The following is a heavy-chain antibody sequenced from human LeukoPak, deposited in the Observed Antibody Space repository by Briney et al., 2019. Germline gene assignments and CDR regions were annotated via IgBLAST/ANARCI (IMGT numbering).Heavy chain of an antibody. V-gene: IGHV4-4*09. Sequence: SETLSLTCTVSGGSISGYYLSWIRQPPGKGLEWIGSGSTYYNPSLKSRVTISVDTSKNQFSLKLSSVTAADTAVYFCASPRGDDSGGYYTWYFHHWGQGILVTVSS. CDR1: GGSISGYY. CDR2: SGST. CDR3: ASPRGDDSGGYYTWYFHH. J-gene: IGHJ1*01. D-gene: IGHD3-22*01.